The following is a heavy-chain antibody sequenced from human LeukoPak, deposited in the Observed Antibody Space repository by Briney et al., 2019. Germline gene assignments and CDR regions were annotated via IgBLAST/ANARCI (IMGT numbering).Heavy chain of an antibody. V-gene: IGHV3-21*01. Sequence: GGSLRLSCAASGFTFSSYSMNWVRQAPGKGLEWVSSISSSSSYIYYADSVKGRFTISRDNAKNSLYLQMNSLRAEDTAVCYCARAAGGVGDYWGQGTLVTVSS. CDR3: ARAAGGVGDY. J-gene: IGHJ4*02. CDR2: ISSSSSYI. D-gene: IGHD2-8*02. CDR1: GFTFSSYS.